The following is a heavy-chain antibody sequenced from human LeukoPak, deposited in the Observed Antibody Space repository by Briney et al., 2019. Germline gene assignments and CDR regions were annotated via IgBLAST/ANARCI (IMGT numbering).Heavy chain of an antibody. CDR1: GYSFTSYG. Sequence: ASVKVSCKASGYSFTSYGISWVRQAPGQELEWMGWISAYNGNTNYAQKLQGRVTMTTDTSTSTAYMELRSLRSDDTAVYYCARDRSSGWYPLPFDYWGQGTLVTVSS. D-gene: IGHD6-19*01. J-gene: IGHJ4*02. V-gene: IGHV1-18*04. CDR2: ISAYNGNT. CDR3: ARDRSSGWYPLPFDY.